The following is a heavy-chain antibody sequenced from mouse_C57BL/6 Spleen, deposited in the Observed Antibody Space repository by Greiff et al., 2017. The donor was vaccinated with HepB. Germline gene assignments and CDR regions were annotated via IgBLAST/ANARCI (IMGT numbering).Heavy chain of an antibody. J-gene: IGHJ1*03. Sequence: VKLMESGPGLVQPSQSLSITCTVSGFSLTSYGVHWVRQSPGKGLEWLGVIWSGGSTDYNAAFISRLSISKDNSKSQVFFKMNSLHADDTAIYYCARDDGYYPYWYFDVWGTGTTVTVSS. CDR2: IWSGGST. CDR3: ARDDGYYPYWYFDV. D-gene: IGHD2-3*01. CDR1: GFSLTSYG. V-gene: IGHV2-2*01.